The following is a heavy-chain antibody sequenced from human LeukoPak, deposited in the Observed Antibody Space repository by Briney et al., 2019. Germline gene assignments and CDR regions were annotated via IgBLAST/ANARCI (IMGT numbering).Heavy chain of an antibody. V-gene: IGHV3-21*01. CDR3: ARDRPAGRSRGVVVQ. D-gene: IGHD2-15*01. J-gene: IGHJ4*02. Sequence: GGSLRPSCAASGFTFDTYAMTWVRQAPGKGLEWVSSISSGGTYIYYAESVRGRSTISRDNTKNFLYLQLSTLRVEDTAVYYCARDRPAGRSRGVVVQWGQGTLVSVSS. CDR2: ISSGGTYI. CDR1: GFTFDTYA.